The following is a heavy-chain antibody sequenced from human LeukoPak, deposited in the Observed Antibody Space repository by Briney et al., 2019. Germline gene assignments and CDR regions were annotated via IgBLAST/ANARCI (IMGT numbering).Heavy chain of an antibody. CDR3: ARQGGWGGAASLIEF. V-gene: IGHV4-39*01. CDR1: GVSISTSTNY. D-gene: IGHD1-26*01. J-gene: IGHJ4*02. Sequence: SETLSLTCSVPGVSISTSTNYWASIRQPPGKGLDWVGRMFYRGSTYYNASLRSRVTISVDTSKNQFSLKLSSVTASDTAVFYCARQGGWGGAASLIEFWGQGTLVTVSS. CDR2: MFYRGST.